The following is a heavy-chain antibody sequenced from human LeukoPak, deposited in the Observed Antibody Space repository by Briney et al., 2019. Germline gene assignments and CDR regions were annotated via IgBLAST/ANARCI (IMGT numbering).Heavy chain of an antibody. CDR3: AREVPAGGQLQEAFDI. Sequence: GGSLRLSCTASGFTFSSYSLDWVRQAPGKGLEWVSFIDSSSNYIYYADSVKGRFTISRDNAKNSLYLQMSSLSAEDTAVYYCAREVPAGGQLQEAFDIWGQGTMVTVSS. CDR1: GFTFSSYS. D-gene: IGHD2-2*01. CDR2: IDSSSNYI. J-gene: IGHJ3*02. V-gene: IGHV3-21*01.